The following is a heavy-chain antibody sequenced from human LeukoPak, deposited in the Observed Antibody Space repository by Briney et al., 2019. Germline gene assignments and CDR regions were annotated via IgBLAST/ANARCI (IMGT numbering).Heavy chain of an antibody. D-gene: IGHD5-12*01. CDR1: GDSVSSNSAA. V-gene: IGHV6-1*01. J-gene: IGHJ3*02. CDR2: TYYRSKWYN. CDR3: ARDTGAAISTCDI. Sequence: SQTLSLTCAISGDSVSSNSAAWNWLRQSPSRGLEWLGRTYYRSKWYNDYAVSLKSRITVNPDTSKNQFSLQLNSVTPEDTAVYYCARDTGAAISTCDIWGQGTMVTVSS.